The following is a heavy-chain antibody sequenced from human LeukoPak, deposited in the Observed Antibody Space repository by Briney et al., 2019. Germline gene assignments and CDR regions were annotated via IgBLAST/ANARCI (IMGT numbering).Heavy chain of an antibody. CDR2: INPNSGVT. V-gene: IGHV1-2*02. J-gene: IGHJ4*02. CDR3: ARMGADTGFDY. Sequence: ASVKVSCKASGYTFTGYYMHWVRRAPGQGLEWMGWINPNSGVTNYAQKFQGRVTMTRDTSISTAYMELSRLRSDDTAAFYCARMGADTGFDYWGQGTLVTVSS. D-gene: IGHD1-26*01. CDR1: GYTFTGYY.